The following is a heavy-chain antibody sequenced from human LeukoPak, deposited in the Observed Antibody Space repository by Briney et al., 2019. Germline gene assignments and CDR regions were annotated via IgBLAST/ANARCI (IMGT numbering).Heavy chain of an antibody. CDR2: ISYDGSKK. V-gene: IGHV3-30-3*01. D-gene: IGHD6-19*01. CDR3: ARETLSSGWYPPDY. Sequence: GGSLRLSCAVSGFTFSTYALHWVRQAPGKGLEWVAVISYDGSKKFYADSVKGRFTISRDNSNNTVYLQMTSLRAEDTAVYYCARETLSSGWYPPDYWGQGTLVTVSS. CDR1: GFTFSTYA. J-gene: IGHJ4*02.